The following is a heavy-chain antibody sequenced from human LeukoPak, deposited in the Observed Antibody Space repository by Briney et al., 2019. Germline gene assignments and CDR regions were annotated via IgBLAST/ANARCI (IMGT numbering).Heavy chain of an antibody. CDR3: AKDRPNFHENSGHYYRRDGDS. CDR2: MCGTAGCT. J-gene: IGHJ5*01. D-gene: IGHD3-22*01. V-gene: IGHV3-23*01. CDR1: GFTFYMYA. Sequence: TGGSLRLSCQASGFTFYMYAMSWVRQAPGKGPEWVASMCGTAGCTFYPDSVKGRFTISRDNSKNVLYLRMNSLTAEDTAIYYCAKDRPNFHENSGHYYRRDGDSWGQGTLVTVSS.